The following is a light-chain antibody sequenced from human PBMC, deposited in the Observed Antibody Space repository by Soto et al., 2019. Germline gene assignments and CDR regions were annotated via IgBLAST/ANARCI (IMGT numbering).Light chain of an antibody. V-gene: IGKV3-11*01. CDR3: QQRSNWPLIN. CDR1: QSVSSY. J-gene: IGKJ5*01. Sequence: EIVLTQSPATLSLSPGERATLSCRASQSVSSYLAWYQQKPGQAPRLLIYDASNRATGVPARFSGSGSGTDFTLTISSLEPEDFAVYSCQQRSNWPLINFGQGTRLKIK. CDR2: DAS.